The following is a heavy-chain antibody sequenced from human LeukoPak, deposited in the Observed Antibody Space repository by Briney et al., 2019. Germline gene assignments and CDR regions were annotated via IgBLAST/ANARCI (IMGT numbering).Heavy chain of an antibody. V-gene: IGHV1-69*13. J-gene: IGHJ5*02. CDR1: GGTFSSYA. Sequence: ASVKVSCKASGGTFSSYAISWVRQAPGQGLEWMGGIIPIFGTANYAQKFQGRVTITADESTSTAYMELSSLRSEDTAVYYCARDRAPYYDFWSGSQVDWFDPWGQGTLVTVSS. D-gene: IGHD3-3*01. CDR2: IIPIFGTA. CDR3: ARDRAPYYDFWSGSQVDWFDP.